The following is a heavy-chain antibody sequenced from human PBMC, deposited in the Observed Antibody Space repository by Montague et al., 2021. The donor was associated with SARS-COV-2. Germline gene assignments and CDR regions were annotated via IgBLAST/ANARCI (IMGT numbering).Heavy chain of an antibody. V-gene: IGHV6-1*01. CDR2: TYYRSKWYN. CDR1: GDSVSSNSAS. D-gene: IGHD1-1*01. CDR3: TSGREGNYNVMDV. Sequence: CAISGDSVSSNSASWDGVRQSPSRDLEWVGRTYYRSKWYNDYAVSVRGRVTINPDTSKNQFSLQLNSVTPEDTAIYYCTSGREGNYNVMDVWGQGTTVTVSS. J-gene: IGHJ6*02.